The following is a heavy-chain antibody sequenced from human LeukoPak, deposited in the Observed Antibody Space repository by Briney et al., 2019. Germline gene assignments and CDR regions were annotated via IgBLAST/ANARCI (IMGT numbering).Heavy chain of an antibody. V-gene: IGHV5-51*01. CDR3: ARLLDYYDSSGSLLGAFDI. Sequence: GESLKISCKGSGYSFTNYWIGWVRQMPGKGLEWMGITYPSDSDTRYSPSFQGQVTISADKSISTAYLQWSSLTASDTAIYYCARLLDYYDSSGSLLGAFDIWGQGTMVTVSS. CDR2: TYPSDSDT. D-gene: IGHD3-22*01. CDR1: GYSFTNYW. J-gene: IGHJ3*02.